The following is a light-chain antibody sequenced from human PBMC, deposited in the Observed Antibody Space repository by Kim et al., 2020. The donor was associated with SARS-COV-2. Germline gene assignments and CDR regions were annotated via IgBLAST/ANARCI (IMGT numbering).Light chain of an antibody. CDR2: VAS. Sequence: PGEGASPSCRARHGLGSSFLAWYHQKPGQAHRLLIYVASSRATGVPDRFSGTGSGTDFTLTISRLEPEDFAVYYCQQYYSSPLTFGGGTKVDIK. CDR1: HGLGSSF. J-gene: IGKJ4*01. V-gene: IGKV3-20*01. CDR3: QQYYSSPLT.